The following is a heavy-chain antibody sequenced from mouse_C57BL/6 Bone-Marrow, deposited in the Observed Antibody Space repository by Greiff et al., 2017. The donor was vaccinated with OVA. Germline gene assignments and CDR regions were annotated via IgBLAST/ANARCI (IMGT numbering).Heavy chain of an antibody. CDR3: TGGWEGYAMDY. CDR2: IRLKSDNYAT. CDR1: GFTFSNYW. V-gene: IGHV6-3*01. D-gene: IGHD1-1*02. Sequence: EVKLEESGGGLVQPGGSMKLSCVASGFTFSNYWMNWVRQSPEKGLEWVAQIRLKSDNYATHYAESVKGRFTISRDDSKSSVYLQMNNLRAEDTGIYYCTGGWEGYAMDYWGQGTSVTVSS. J-gene: IGHJ4*01.